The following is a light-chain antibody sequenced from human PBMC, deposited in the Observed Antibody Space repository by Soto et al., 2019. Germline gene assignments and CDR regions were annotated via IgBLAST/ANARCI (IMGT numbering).Light chain of an antibody. CDR1: SSDVGNYIY. J-gene: IGLJ1*01. Sequence: QAVVTQPASVSGSPGQSVTISCTGTSSDVGNYIYVSWYQQHPGKAPKLMIYEVSNRPSGVSDRFSGSKSGNTASLTISGLQAEDEADYYCSSYTSTSTPYVFGTGTKLTVL. CDR3: SSYTSTSTPYV. CDR2: EVS. V-gene: IGLV2-14*01.